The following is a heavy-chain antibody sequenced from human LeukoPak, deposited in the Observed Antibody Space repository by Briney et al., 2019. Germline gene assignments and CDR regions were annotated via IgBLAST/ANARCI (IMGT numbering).Heavy chain of an antibody. CDR3: ANLEYSVWGTDF. CDR2: IYYTGITGIT. V-gene: IGHV4-59*11. J-gene: IGHJ3*01. Sequence: SETLSLTCSVSGGSISGHYWSWIRHTPGKGLEWIGYIYYTGITGITDYNPSLKSRVTISVDTSKNQFSLSLTSVTAVDTAIYYCANLEYSVWGTDFWGQGTMVTVSS. D-gene: IGHD3-16*01. CDR1: GGSISGHY.